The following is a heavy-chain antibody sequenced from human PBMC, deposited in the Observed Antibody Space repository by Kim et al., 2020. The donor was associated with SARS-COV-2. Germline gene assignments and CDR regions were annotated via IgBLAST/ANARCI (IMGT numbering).Heavy chain of an antibody. CDR3: ARVVGATTGTDY. V-gene: IGHV4-39*07. J-gene: IGHJ4*02. D-gene: IGHD1-26*01. Sequence: YYNPSLKSRVTISVDTSKNQFSLKLSSVTAADTAVYYCARVVGATTGTDYWGQGTLVTVSS.